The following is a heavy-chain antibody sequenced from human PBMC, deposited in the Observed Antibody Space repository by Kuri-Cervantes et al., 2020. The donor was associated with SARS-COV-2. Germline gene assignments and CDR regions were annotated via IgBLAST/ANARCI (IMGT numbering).Heavy chain of an antibody. CDR1: GGSISSYY. D-gene: IGHD3-16*01. Sequence: GSLRLSCTVSGGSISSYYWSWIRQPAGKGLEWIGRIYTSGSTNYNPSLKSRVTMSVDTSKNQFSLKLSSVTAADTAVYYCARHYGPSNAFDIWGQGTMVTVSS. J-gene: IGHJ3*02. CDR2: IYTSGST. V-gene: IGHV4-4*07. CDR3: ARHYGPSNAFDI.